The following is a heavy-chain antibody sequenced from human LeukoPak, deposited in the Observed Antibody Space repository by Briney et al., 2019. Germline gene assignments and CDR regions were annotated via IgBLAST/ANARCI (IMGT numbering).Heavy chain of an antibody. CDR2: INHSGST. Sequence: PSETLSLTCAVYGGSFSGYYWSWIRQPPGKGLEWIGEINHSGSTNYNPSLKSRVTTSVDTSKNQFSLKLSSVTAADTAVYYCARGRRITMIVVVIGGSSNFGYWGQGTLVTVSS. V-gene: IGHV4-34*01. D-gene: IGHD3-22*01. CDR3: ARGRRITMIVVVIGGSSNFGY. CDR1: GGSFSGYY. J-gene: IGHJ4*02.